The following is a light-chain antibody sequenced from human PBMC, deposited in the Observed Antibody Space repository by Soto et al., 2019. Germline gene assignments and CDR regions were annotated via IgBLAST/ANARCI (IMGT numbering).Light chain of an antibody. V-gene: IGLV2-14*01. J-gene: IGLJ1*01. CDR3: SSYTSSRNYV. CDR2: DVS. Sequence: LTQPASVSGSPGQSITISCTGTSSNVGGYNYVSWYQQHPGKAPKLMIYDVSNRPSGVSNRFSGSKSGNTASLTISGLQAEVEADYYCSSYTSSRNYVFGTGTKVTVL. CDR1: SSNVGGYNY.